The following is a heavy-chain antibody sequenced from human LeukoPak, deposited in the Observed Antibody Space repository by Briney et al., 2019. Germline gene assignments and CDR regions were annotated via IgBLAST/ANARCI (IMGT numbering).Heavy chain of an antibody. Sequence: SETLSLTCAVYGGSFSGYYWSWIRQPPGKGLEWIGEINHSGSTNYNPSLKSRVTISVDTSKNQFSLKLSSVTPADTAVYYCARRGYGGYGDYGNYYYYMDVWGKGTTVTISS. CDR1: GGSFSGYY. D-gene: IGHD4-17*01. CDR3: ARRGYGGYGDYGNYYYYMDV. V-gene: IGHV4-34*01. J-gene: IGHJ6*03. CDR2: INHSGST.